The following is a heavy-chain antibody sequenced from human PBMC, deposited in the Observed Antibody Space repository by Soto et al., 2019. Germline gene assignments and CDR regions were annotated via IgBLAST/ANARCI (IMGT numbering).Heavy chain of an antibody. CDR2: ISGSGGST. D-gene: IGHD6-19*01. Sequence: PGGSLRLSCAASGFTFSSYAMSWVRQAPGKGLEWVSAISGSGGSTYYADSVKGRFTISRDNSKNTLYLQMNSLRAEDTAVCYCAKDLVGYSSGWYGGPHPWFDPWGQGTLVTVSS. J-gene: IGHJ5*02. CDR1: GFTFSSYA. V-gene: IGHV3-23*01. CDR3: AKDLVGYSSGWYGGPHPWFDP.